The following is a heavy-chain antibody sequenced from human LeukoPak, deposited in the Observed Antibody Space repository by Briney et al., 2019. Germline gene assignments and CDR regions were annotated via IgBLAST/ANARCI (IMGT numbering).Heavy chain of an antibody. D-gene: IGHD6-13*01. J-gene: IGHJ4*02. V-gene: IGHV4-59*12. CDR2: IYYSGST. CDR3: ARGPGSSSWYVRDY. Sequence: PSETLSLTCTVSGGSISSYYWSWIRQPPGKGLEWIGYIYYSGSTNYNPSLKSRVTISVDTSKNQFSLKLSSVTAADTAVYYCARGPGSSSWYVRDYWGQGTLVTVSS. CDR1: GGSISSYY.